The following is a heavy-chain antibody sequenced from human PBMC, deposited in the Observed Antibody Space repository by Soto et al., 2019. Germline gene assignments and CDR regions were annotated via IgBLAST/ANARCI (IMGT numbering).Heavy chain of an antibody. J-gene: IGHJ5*02. CDR2: ISCDGRNK. D-gene: IGHD4-17*01. CDR3: ASLTPTLFDCDYGENDILFDL. Sequence: QVQLVESGGGVVQPGRSLRLSCAASGFTFSSYAMHWVRQAPGKGLEWVAVISCDGRNKYYADSVKGRFTISRDNSQNLMLLEMNSLRPEDTAVYYCASLTPTLFDCDYGENDILFDLCCQGPLVAASS. CDR1: GFTFSSYA. V-gene: IGHV3-30*04.